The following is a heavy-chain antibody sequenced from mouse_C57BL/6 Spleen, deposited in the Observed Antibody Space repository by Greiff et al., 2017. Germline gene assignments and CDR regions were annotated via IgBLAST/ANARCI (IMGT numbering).Heavy chain of an antibody. CDR1: GFTFSSYT. Sequence: EVQGVESGGGLVKPGGSLKLSCAASGFTFSSYTMSWVRQTPEKRLEWVATISGGGGNTYYPDSVKGRFTISRDNAKNTLYLQMSSLRSEDTALYYCARFTTVDYFDYWGQGTTLTVSS. J-gene: IGHJ2*01. D-gene: IGHD1-1*01. CDR2: ISGGGGNT. CDR3: ARFTTVDYFDY. V-gene: IGHV5-9*01.